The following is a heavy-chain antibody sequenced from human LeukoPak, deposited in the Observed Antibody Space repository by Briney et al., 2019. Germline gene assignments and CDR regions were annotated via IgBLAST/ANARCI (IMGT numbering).Heavy chain of an antibody. V-gene: IGHV1-69*05. J-gene: IGHJ4*02. CDR1: GGTFSSYA. Sequence: GASVKVSCKASGGTFSSYAISWVRQAPGQGLEWMGGIIPIFGTANYAQKFQGRVTITTDESTGTAYMELSSLRSEDTAVYYCARDKTGITGTTSHFDYWGQGTLVTVSS. D-gene: IGHD1-20*01. CDR2: IIPIFGTA. CDR3: ARDKTGITGTTSHFDY.